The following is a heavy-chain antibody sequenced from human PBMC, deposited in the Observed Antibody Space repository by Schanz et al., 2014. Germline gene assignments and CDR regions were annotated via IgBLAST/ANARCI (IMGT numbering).Heavy chain of an antibody. CDR3: ARDLSSLIQGDV. Sequence: GQLVESGGGLVQPGGSLRLSCAASGLTFSDYYMSWIRQAPGKGLEWVSYISNSGTTIYYADSVKGRFTISRDNAKNLLYLQMNGLRAEDTAVYFCARDLSSLIQGDVWGKGTTVTVSS. J-gene: IGHJ6*04. V-gene: IGHV3-11*04. CDR2: ISNSGTTI. D-gene: IGHD2-2*01. CDR1: GLTFSDYY.